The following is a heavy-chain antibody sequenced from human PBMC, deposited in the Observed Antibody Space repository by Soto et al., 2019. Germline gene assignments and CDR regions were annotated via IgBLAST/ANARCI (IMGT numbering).Heavy chain of an antibody. D-gene: IGHD6-13*01. J-gene: IGHJ6*03. V-gene: IGHV3-66*01. Sequence: EVQLVESVGGLVQPGGSLRLSCAASGFTVSSNYMSWVRQAPGKGLEWVSVIYSGGSTYYADSVKGRFTISRDNSKNTLGLQMNTLRAEDTAVYYCARMGNYYYYYMDVWGKGTTVTVSS. CDR1: GFTVSSNY. CDR3: ARMGNYYYYYMDV. CDR2: IYSGGST.